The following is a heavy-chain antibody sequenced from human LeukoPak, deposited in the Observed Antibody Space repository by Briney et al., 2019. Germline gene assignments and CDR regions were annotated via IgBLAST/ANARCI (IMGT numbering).Heavy chain of an antibody. CDR1: GYTFIRYD. J-gene: IGHJ3*02. CDR2: MNPNSGNT. V-gene: IGHV1-8*01. Sequence: ASVKVSCKASGYTFIRYDINWVRQATGQGLEWMGWMNPNSGNTGYAQKFQGRVTMTRNTSISTAYMELSSLRSEDTAVYYCATDPLGDDAFDIWGQGTMVTVSS. D-gene: IGHD3-16*01. CDR3: ATDPLGDDAFDI.